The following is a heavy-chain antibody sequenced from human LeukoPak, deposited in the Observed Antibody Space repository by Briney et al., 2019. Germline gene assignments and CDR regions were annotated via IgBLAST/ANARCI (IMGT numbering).Heavy chain of an antibody. J-gene: IGHJ4*02. V-gene: IGHV1-69*13. CDR3: ARGPTYYYGLGL. Sequence: ASVKVSCKASGYTFTSYGISWVRQAPGQGLEWMGGIIPIYRTAHYAQKFQGRVTITADESTTTAYIEMNSLRSEDTAVYYCARGPTYYYGLGLWGQGTLVTVSS. D-gene: IGHD3-10*01. CDR2: IIPIYRTA. CDR1: GYTFTSYG.